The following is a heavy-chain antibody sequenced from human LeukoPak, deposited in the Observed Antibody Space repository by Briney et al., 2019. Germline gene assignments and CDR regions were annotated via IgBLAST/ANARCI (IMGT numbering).Heavy chain of an antibody. CDR3: ARVIVVVVAATRGQTGKARESAPYYMDV. CDR1: NGSIRSYY. J-gene: IGHJ6*03. D-gene: IGHD2-15*01. V-gene: IGHV4-59*01. CDR2: IYYSGIT. Sequence: SETLSLTCTVSNGSIRSYYWIWIRQPPGKGLEWIGYIYYSGITNYNPSLKSRVTISVDTSKNQFSLKLNSVTAADTAVYYCARVIVVVVAATRGQTGKARESAPYYMDVWGKGTTVTVSS.